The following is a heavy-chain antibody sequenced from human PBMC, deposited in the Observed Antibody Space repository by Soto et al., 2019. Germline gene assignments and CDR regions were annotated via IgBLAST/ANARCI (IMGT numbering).Heavy chain of an antibody. CDR2: IYCSGRT. D-gene: IGHD2-21*02. Sequence: PWATLALTCIGSGESISSSSHYWGWIRQPPGKGLEWIGSIYCSGRTYYNPSFKSRVTISIDTSKNQFSLKLSSVTATDTAVYYCARQRTTVVTQAYFDHWGQGALVTVSS. CDR1: GESISSSSHY. V-gene: IGHV4-39*01. J-gene: IGHJ4*02. CDR3: ARQRTTVVTQAYFDH.